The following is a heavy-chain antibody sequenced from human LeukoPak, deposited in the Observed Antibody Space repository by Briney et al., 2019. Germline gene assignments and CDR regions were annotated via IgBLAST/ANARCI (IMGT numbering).Heavy chain of an antibody. V-gene: IGHV4-61*02. D-gene: IGHD3-22*01. CDR3: ARWGRITMIDDAFDI. Sequence: PSETLSLTCTVSGGSISSGSYYWSWIRQPAGKGPEWIGRIYTSGSTNYNPSLKSRVTISVDTSKNQFSLKLSSVTAADTAVYYCARWGRITMIDDAFDIWGQGTMVTVSS. CDR2: IYTSGST. CDR1: GGSISSGSYY. J-gene: IGHJ3*02.